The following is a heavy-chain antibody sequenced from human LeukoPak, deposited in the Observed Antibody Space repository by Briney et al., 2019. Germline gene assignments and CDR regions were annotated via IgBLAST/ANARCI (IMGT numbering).Heavy chain of an antibody. V-gene: IGHV1-24*01. CDR1: GYTLTELS. J-gene: IGHJ4*02. CDR3: ARVEYSSSWFLFDY. CDR2: FDPEDGET. D-gene: IGHD6-6*01. Sequence: GASVKVSCKVSGYTLTELSMHWVRQAPGKGLEWMGGFDPEDGETIYAQKFQGRVTMTEDTSTDTAYMELSSLRSEDTAVYYCARVEYSSSWFLFDYWGQGTLVTVSS.